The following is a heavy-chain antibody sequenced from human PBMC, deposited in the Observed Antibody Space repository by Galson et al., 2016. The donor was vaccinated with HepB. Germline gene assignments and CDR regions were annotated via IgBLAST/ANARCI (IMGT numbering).Heavy chain of an antibody. D-gene: IGHD6-13*01. CDR2: ISTNGATI. J-gene: IGHJ5*02. CDR1: GFTFTTHT. Sequence: SLRLSCAASGFTFTTHTMNWVRQAPGKGLESISYISTNGATIHYADSVKGRFTVSRDNAKNSLYLQMNGLRAEDTAVYYCARDLGSSSLRVGIDPWGQGTLVTVSS. V-gene: IGHV3-48*01. CDR3: ARDLGSSSLRVGIDP.